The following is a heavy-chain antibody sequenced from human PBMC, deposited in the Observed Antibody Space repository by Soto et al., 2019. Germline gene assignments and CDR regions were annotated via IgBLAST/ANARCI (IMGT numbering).Heavy chain of an antibody. Sequence: EVQLLESGGGLVQPGGSLRLSCAASGFTFIRYAMSWVRQAPGKGLEWVSAISGSGGSKYYADSVKGRFTISRDNSKNTLYLQKNSLTAEDTVVYYCAEVGSCWRRCVFDYWGQVTLVTVSS. V-gene: IGHV3-23*01. J-gene: IGHJ4*02. CDR3: AEVGSCWRRCVFDY. CDR2: ISGSGGSK. CDR1: GFTFIRYA. D-gene: IGHD6-13*01.